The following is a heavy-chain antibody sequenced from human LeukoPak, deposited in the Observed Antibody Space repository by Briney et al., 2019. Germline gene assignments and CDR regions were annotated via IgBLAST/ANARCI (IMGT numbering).Heavy chain of an antibody. CDR1: GGTFSSYA. Sequence: GASVKVSCKASGGTFSSYAISWVRQAPGQGLEWMGGIIPIFGTANYAQKFQGRVTITADESTSTAYMELSSLRSEDTAVYYCARGNPPTRLYDYWGQGTLVTVSS. CDR2: IIPIFGTA. D-gene: IGHD1-14*01. V-gene: IGHV1-69*01. CDR3: ARGNPPTRLYDY. J-gene: IGHJ4*02.